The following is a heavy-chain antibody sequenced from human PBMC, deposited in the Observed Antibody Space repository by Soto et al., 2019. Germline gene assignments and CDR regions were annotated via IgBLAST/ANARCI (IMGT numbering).Heavy chain of an antibody. V-gene: IGHV4-31*11. CDR1: GVSISSDAYH. Sequence: QVYLQQSGPGQVKPSQTLSLYCAVSGVSISSDAYHWSWIRQVPGKGLEWVGFISSRGRTYYNPSLKSRLTISADTSKSQFSLHLTSVTAADTAMYFCARYSFTATWSKFDYWGQGTLVTVSS. CDR2: ISSRGRT. J-gene: IGHJ4*02. CDR3: ARYSFTATWSKFDY. D-gene: IGHD1-26*01.